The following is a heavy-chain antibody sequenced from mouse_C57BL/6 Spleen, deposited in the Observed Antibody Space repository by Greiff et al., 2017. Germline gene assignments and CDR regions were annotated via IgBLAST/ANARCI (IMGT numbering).Heavy chain of an antibody. CDR3: TRSGGLLPYYFDY. CDR2: IDPETGGT. J-gene: IGHJ2*01. V-gene: IGHV1-15*01. Sequence: QVQLQQSGAELVRPGASVTLSCKASGYTFTDYEMHWVKQTPVHGLEWIGAIDPETGGTAYNQKFKGKAILTADKSSSTAYMELRSLTSEDSAVYYCTRSGGLLPYYFDYWGQGTTLTVSS. D-gene: IGHD2-3*01. CDR1: GYTFTDYE.